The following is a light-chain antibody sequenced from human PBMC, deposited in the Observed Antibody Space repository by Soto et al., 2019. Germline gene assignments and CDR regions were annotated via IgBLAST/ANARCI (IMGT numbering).Light chain of an antibody. V-gene: IGKV3-15*01. Sequence: EVVMTQSPATLSVSPGERATLSCRASQSVSSNLAWYQQKPGQAPRLLIYGASTRATGIPARFSGSESGTEFTLTITSLQTEDCAVYDCQQYDNWAPYTFGQGTKLEIK. CDR3: QQYDNWAPYT. CDR1: QSVSSN. J-gene: IGKJ2*01. CDR2: GAS.